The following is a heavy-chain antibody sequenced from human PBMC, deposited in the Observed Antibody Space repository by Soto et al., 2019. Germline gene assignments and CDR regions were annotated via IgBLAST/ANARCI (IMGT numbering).Heavy chain of an antibody. CDR2: INTNTGNP. CDR3: ARHLFY. Sequence: ASVKVTCKASVNTYAGYAMNWRRQDPGQGIKWMGWINTNTGNPTYAQAFTERFLFSLDTPVTTAYLQICTLKAEDTAGYYRARHLFYWG. D-gene: IGHD3-10*01. J-gene: IGHJ4*01. V-gene: IGHV7-4-1*01. CDR1: VNTYAGYA.